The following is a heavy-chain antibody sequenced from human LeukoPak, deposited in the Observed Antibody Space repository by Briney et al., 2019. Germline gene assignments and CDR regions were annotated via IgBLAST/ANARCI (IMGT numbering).Heavy chain of an antibody. J-gene: IGHJ6*02. Sequence: SETLSLTCTVSGGSISSSSYYWGWIRQPPGKGLEWIGSIYYSGSTYYNPSLKSRVTISVDTSKNQFSLKLSSVTAADTAVYYCATNPRSSSWYYYYYGMDVWGQGTTVTVSS. CDR3: ATNPRSSSWYYYYYGMDV. CDR1: GGSISSSSYY. V-gene: IGHV4-39*01. D-gene: IGHD6-13*01. CDR2: IYYSGST.